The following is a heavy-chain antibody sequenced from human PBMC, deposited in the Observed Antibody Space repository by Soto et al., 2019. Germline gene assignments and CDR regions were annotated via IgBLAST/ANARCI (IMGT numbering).Heavy chain of an antibody. CDR2: ISSSSSYI. V-gene: IGHV3-21*01. D-gene: IGHD6-13*01. CDR1: GFTFSSYS. J-gene: IGHJ6*03. Sequence: EVQLVESGGGLVKPGGSLRLSCAASGFTFSSYSMNWVRQAPGKGLEWVSSISSSSSYIYYADSVKGRFTISRDNAKNSLYLQMNSLRAEDTAVYYCARDFLYSDYFSRGPNYYYYYYMDVWGKGTTVTVSS. CDR3: ARDFLYSDYFSRGPNYYYYYYMDV.